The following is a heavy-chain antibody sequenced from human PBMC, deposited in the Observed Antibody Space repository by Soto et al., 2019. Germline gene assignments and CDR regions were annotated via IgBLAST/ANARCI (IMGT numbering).Heavy chain of an antibody. D-gene: IGHD6-13*01. Sequence: GGSLRLSYAASGFTVSHNYMSWVRQAPGEGLEWVSVIYSASSTYYADSVKGRFTISRDNSKNTVHLQMNSLRAEDTAIYYCAKIQTAAGLDYWGQGTLVTVSS. J-gene: IGHJ4*02. CDR2: IYSASST. CDR1: GFTVSHNY. CDR3: AKIQTAAGLDY. V-gene: IGHV3-53*01.